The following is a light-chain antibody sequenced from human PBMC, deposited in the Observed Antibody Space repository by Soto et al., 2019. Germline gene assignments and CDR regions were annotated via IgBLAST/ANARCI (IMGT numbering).Light chain of an antibody. CDR2: DAS. V-gene: IGKV3-11*01. Sequence: EIVLTQSPATLSLSPGERATLSCRASQSVGGYLAWYQQKPAQAPRLLIYDASSRATGIPARFIGSGSGADFTLTISSLEPEDFAVYYCQQRRNWPRGYTFGQGTKLDIK. CDR1: QSVGGY. CDR3: QQRRNWPRGYT. J-gene: IGKJ2*01.